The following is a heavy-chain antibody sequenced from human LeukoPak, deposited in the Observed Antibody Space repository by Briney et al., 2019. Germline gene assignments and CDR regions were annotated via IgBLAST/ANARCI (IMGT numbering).Heavy chain of an antibody. V-gene: IGHV3-23*01. Sequence: PGGSLRLSCSASGFTFSKYAMNWVRQAPGKGLEWVSGINNSGKNPSYADSERGRFTSSRDNYNNNVDLQMNSLRAEDTAIYYCAKDKHYCSSTICYLYYFDYWGQGSLVTVSS. CDR1: GFTFSKYA. D-gene: IGHD2-2*01. CDR3: AKDKHYCSSTICYLYYFDY. J-gene: IGHJ4*02. CDR2: INNSGKNP.